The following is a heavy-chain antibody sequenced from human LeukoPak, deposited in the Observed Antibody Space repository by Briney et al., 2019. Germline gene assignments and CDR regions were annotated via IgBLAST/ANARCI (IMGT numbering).Heavy chain of an antibody. CDR1: GYSISSGYY. J-gene: IGHJ4*02. CDR2: IYHSGST. Sequence: PSETLSLTCAVSGYSISSGYYWGWIRQPPGKGLEWIGSIYHSGSTYYNPSLKSRVTISVDTSKNQFSLKLSSVTAADTAVYYCARIEDFWSGYGKDSGYWGQGTLVTVSS. D-gene: IGHD3-3*01. CDR3: ARIEDFWSGYGKDSGY. V-gene: IGHV4-38-2*01.